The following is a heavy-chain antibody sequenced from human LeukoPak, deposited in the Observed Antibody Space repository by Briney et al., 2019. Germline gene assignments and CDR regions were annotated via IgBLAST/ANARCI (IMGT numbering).Heavy chain of an antibody. Sequence: GGSLRLSCAASGFTFSSYAMHWVRQAPGKGLEWVAVISYDGSNKYYADSVKGRFTISRDNSKNTLYLQMNSLRAEDTALYYCAKDKYSSSSGYYYYYMDVWGKGTTVTVSS. CDR1: GFTFSSYA. CDR3: AKDKYSSSSGYYYYYMDV. J-gene: IGHJ6*03. V-gene: IGHV3-30*04. D-gene: IGHD6-6*01. CDR2: ISYDGSNK.